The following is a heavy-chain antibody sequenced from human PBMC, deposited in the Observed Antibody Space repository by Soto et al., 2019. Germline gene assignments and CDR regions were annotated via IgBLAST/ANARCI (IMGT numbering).Heavy chain of an antibody. J-gene: IGHJ6*02. CDR3: ARHGGLRDGYYGMDV. V-gene: IGHV5-51*01. CDR2: IYPGDSKT. D-gene: IGHD3-16*01. Sequence: PGESLKISCKGSGFSFTTCWIAWVRQMPGKGLEWMGIIYPGDSKTTYSPSFQGQVTISADKSISTAYLQWSSLKASDTAMYYCARHGGLRDGYYGMDVWGQGTTVTVSS. CDR1: GFSFTTCW.